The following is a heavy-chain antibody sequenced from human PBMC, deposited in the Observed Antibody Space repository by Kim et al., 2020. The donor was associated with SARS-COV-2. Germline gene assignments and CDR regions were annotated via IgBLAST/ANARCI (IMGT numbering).Heavy chain of an antibody. D-gene: IGHD5-18*01. J-gene: IGHJ4*02. CDR3: ARGIQLWLQGALVAHLDY. Sequence: KGRFTIARDNANNSLYLQMNSLRAEDTALYYCARGIQLWLQGALVAHLDYWGQGTLVTVSS. V-gene: IGHV3-20*03.